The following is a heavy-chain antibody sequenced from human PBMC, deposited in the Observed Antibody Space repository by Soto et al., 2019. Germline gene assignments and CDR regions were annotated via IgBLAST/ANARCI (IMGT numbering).Heavy chain of an antibody. D-gene: IGHD1-1*01. CDR1: GGSISRPGYY. CDR2: ISYSGNS. J-gene: IGHJ4*02. Sequence: QMQLQESGPGLVKPSQTLSLICSVSGGSISRPGYYWAWIRQHPARGLEWIGSISYSGNSNHNPSLQSRLIPSADTSQNGFSLRLNSVTAAAAAVYYGARLRRAGRGFPALWGQGARVTVSS. CDR3: ARLRRAGRGFPAL. V-gene: IGHV4-31*03.